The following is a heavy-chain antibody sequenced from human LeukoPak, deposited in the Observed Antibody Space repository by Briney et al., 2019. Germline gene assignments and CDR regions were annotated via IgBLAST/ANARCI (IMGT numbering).Heavy chain of an antibody. CDR3: ARDSAIQLPAPGDY. CDR2: ISAYNGNT. J-gene: IGHJ4*02. V-gene: IGHV1-18*01. CDR1: GYTFTISG. Sequence: AAVTVSCKGSGYTFTISGICWVRQAPGQGLEWMGGISAYNGNTNSAQTLPGRGTMTTDTSTSTAYMELRSLRSDGTAVYYSARDSAIQLPAPGDYWGQGNLVTLSS. D-gene: IGHD5-18*01.